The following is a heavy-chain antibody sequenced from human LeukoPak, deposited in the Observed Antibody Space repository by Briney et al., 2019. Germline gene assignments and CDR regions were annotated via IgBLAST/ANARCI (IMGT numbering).Heavy chain of an antibody. Sequence: ASVTVSCKASGGTFSSYAISWVRQAPGQGLEWMGGIIPIFGTANYAQKFQGRVTITADESTSTAYMELSSLRSEDTAVYYCARDLGCSGGSCYSPSFWFDPWGQGTLVTVSS. D-gene: IGHD2-15*01. CDR2: IIPIFGTA. V-gene: IGHV1-69*01. CDR1: GGTFSSYA. CDR3: ARDLGCSGGSCYSPSFWFDP. J-gene: IGHJ5*02.